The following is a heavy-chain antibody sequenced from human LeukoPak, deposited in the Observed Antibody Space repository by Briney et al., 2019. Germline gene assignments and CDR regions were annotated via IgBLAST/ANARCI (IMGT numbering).Heavy chain of an antibody. CDR1: GFTFSSYG. D-gene: IGHD6-13*01. J-gene: IGHJ6*02. V-gene: IGHV3-30*18. CDR3: AKDRGIAEAGSSYGMDV. CDR2: ISYDGSNK. Sequence: SGGSLRLSCAASGFTFSSYGMHWVRQAPGKGLEWVAVISYDGSNKYYADSVKGRFTISRDNSKNTLYLQMNSLRAEDTAVYYCAKDRGIAEAGSSYGMDVWAKGPRSPSP.